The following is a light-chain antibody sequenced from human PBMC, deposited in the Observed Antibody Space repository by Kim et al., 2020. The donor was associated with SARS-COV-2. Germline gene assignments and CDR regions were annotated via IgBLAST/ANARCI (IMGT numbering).Light chain of an antibody. CDR3: CSYAGTRTYV. CDR2: EVN. CDR1: ASGVGSLNL. J-gene: IGLJ1*01. V-gene: IGLV2-23*02. Sequence: GQSITISCTGTASGVGSLNLVSWYQQHPGKAPKVMIYEVNKRPSGVSNRFSGSKSGNTASLTISGLQAEDEADYYCCSYAGTRTYVFGTGTKVTVL.